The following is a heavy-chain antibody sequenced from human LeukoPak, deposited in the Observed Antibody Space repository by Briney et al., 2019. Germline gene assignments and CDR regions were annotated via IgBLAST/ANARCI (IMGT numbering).Heavy chain of an antibody. D-gene: IGHD3-22*01. Sequence: GGSLRLSCAASGFTSSSYAMSWVRQAPGKGLEWVSAISGSGGSTYYADSVKGRFTISRDNSKNTLYLQMNSLRAEDTAVYYCAKSLGVRDYYYDSSGYYYFDYWGQGTLVTVSS. CDR3: AKSLGVRDYYYDSSGYYYFDY. CDR2: ISGSGGST. CDR1: GFTSSSYA. V-gene: IGHV3-23*01. J-gene: IGHJ4*02.